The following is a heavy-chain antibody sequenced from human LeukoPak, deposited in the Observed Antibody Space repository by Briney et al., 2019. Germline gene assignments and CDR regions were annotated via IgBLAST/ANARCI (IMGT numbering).Heavy chain of an antibody. J-gene: IGHJ5*02. D-gene: IGHD6-19*01. CDR1: GFTFSSYA. CDR3: ASLRRGWYNWFDP. V-gene: IGHV3-23*01. Sequence: GGSLRLSCAASGFTFSSYAMSWVRQAPGKGLEWVSAISGSGGSTYYADSVKGRFTISRDNSKNTLYLQTNSLRAEDTAVYYCASLRRGWYNWFDPWGQGTLVTVSS. CDR2: ISGSGGST.